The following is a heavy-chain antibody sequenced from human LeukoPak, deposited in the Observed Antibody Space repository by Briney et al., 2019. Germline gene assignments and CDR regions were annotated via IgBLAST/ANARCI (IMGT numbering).Heavy chain of an antibody. CDR3: ARDQLVDYDSSGYYSGGSY. CDR1: GYTFTSYG. Sequence: GASVKVSCKASGYTFTSYGISWVRQAPGQGLEWMGWISAYNGNTNYAQKLQGRVTVTTDTSTSTAYMELRSLRSDDTAVYYCARDQLVDYDSSGYYSGGSYWGQGTLVTVSS. J-gene: IGHJ4*02. D-gene: IGHD3-22*01. V-gene: IGHV1-18*01. CDR2: ISAYNGNT.